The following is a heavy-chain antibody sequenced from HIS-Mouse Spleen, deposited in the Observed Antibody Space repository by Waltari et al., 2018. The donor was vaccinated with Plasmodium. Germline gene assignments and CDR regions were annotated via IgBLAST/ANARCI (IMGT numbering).Heavy chain of an antibody. CDR2: IHYSGST. V-gene: IGHV4-59*01. Sequence: QVQLQESGPGLVKPSETLSLTCTVSGGSISSYYWSWIRQPPGKGLEWIGYIHYSGSTNYNPSLKSRVTISVDTSKNQFSLKLSSVTAADTAVYYCARGYDFWSGYSPYFDYWGQGTLVTVSS. D-gene: IGHD3-3*01. CDR1: GGSISSYY. J-gene: IGHJ4*02. CDR3: ARGYDFWSGYSPYFDY.